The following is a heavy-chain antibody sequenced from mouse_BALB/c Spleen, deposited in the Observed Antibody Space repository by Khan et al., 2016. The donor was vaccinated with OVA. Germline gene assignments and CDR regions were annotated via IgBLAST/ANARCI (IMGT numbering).Heavy chain of an antibody. CDR3: TECNYGGWFAY. D-gene: IGHD1-1*01. CDR1: GYSFTSYW. Sequence: VQLKQSGTVLARPGASVKMSCKASGYSFTSYWMHWVKQRPGQGLEWIGAIYPGNSDTSYNQKFKGKAKLTAVTSASTAYMELSSLTNEDSAVDYCTECNYGGWFAYWGQGTLVTVSA. CDR2: IYPGNSDT. J-gene: IGHJ3*01. V-gene: IGHV1-5*01.